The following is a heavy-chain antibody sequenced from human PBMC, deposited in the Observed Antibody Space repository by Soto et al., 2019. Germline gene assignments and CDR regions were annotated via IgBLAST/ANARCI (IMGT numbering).Heavy chain of an antibody. CDR1: GGSISSHY. V-gene: IGHV4-4*07. J-gene: IGHJ5*02. CDR2: IYTSGST. Sequence: PSETLSLTCTVSGGSISSHYWSWIRQPAGKGLEWIGRIYTSGSTNYNPSLKSRVTMSVGTSKNQFSLKLSSVTAADTAVYYCARDLPTSARGWFDPWGQGTLVTVSS. CDR3: ARDLPTSARGWFDP.